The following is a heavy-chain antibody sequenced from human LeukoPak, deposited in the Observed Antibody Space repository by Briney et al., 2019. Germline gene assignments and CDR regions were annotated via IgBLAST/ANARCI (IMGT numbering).Heavy chain of an antibody. V-gene: IGHV3-11*06. Sequence: GGSLRLSCVASGFNFRSFWMSWLRQAPGKGLEWVSYISRKSYTNYADSVKGRFTISRDNAKNSLYLQMASLSAEDTAVYYCARMGIAAVGAYYFDYWGQGTLVAVSS. CDR2: ISRKSYT. J-gene: IGHJ4*02. D-gene: IGHD6-13*01. CDR1: GFNFRSFW. CDR3: ARMGIAAVGAYYFDY.